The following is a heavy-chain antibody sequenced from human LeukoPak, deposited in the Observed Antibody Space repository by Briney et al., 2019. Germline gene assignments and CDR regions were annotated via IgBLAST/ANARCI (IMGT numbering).Heavy chain of an antibody. D-gene: IGHD6-19*01. J-gene: IGHJ4*02. CDR1: GFTFSLYE. CDR2: ISGGGETR. CDR3: AKNQGQWLVPVDY. Sequence: GGSLRLSCAASGFTFSLYEMNWVRKAPVKGLEWVSYISGGGETRYYADSVKGRFTISRDNSKNTLYLQMNNLRAEDTALYYCAKNQGQWLVPVDYWGQGTLVTVSS. V-gene: IGHV3-48*03.